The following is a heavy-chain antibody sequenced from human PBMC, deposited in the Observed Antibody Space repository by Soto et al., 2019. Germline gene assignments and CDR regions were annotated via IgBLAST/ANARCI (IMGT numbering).Heavy chain of an antibody. Sequence: SLILSCSLSVFTFFDSYISWIRQAPVNWLEWLSYISPGIIYPAYAYSVKGRFTISRYNAKRSLYLQMMSLTAEDTSIYYCVRGAAAALFEPWGKXNTVTV. CDR1: VFTFFDSY. J-gene: IGHJ6*03. V-gene: IGHV3-11*06. D-gene: IGHD2-15*01. CDR2: ISPGIIYP. CDR3: VRGAAAALFEP.